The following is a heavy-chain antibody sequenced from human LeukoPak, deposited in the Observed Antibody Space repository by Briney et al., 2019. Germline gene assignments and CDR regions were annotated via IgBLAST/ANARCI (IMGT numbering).Heavy chain of an antibody. CDR1: GFTVSNYY. CDR3: AREVCLDY. Sequence: AGGSLRLSCAASGFTVSNYYMSRVRQAPGKGLEWVSVIYSGGSTYYADSVKGRFTISRDNSKNTLYLQMNSLRAEDTAVYYCAREVCLDYWGQGTLVTVSS. D-gene: IGHD3-10*02. J-gene: IGHJ4*02. V-gene: IGHV3-53*01. CDR2: IYSGGST.